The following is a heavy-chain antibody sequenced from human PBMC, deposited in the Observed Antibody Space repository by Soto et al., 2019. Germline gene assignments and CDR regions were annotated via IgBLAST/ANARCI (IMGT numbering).Heavy chain of an antibody. CDR2: SIPVFNKT. CDR1: GGTFSSWA. V-gene: IGHV1-69*01. J-gene: IGHJ6*02. D-gene: IGHD3-10*01. Sequence: QVQLVQSGAEVKKPGSSVRVSCQASGGTFSSWAISWVRQAPGQGLEWMGGSIPVFNKTDYPRRFQGRVTSTADAFTRSPYTALTSRRSAEPASYSCARSLRVGSTFPMAVWGQGTAVTASS. CDR3: ARSLRVGSTFPMAV.